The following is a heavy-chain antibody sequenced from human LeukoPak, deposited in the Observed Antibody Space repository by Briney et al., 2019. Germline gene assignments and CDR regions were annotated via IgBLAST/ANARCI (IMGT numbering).Heavy chain of an antibody. CDR2: ISAYNGNT. D-gene: IGHD6-19*01. CDR3: ARGAGGLNLSIAVAGTGFDY. Sequence: GASVKVSCKASGYTFTSYGISWVRQAPGQGLEWMGWISAYNGNTNYAQKLQGRVTMTTDTSTSTAYMELRSLRSDDTAVYYCARGAGGLNLSIAVAGTGFDYWGQGTLVTVSS. V-gene: IGHV1-18*01. CDR1: GYTFTSYG. J-gene: IGHJ4*02.